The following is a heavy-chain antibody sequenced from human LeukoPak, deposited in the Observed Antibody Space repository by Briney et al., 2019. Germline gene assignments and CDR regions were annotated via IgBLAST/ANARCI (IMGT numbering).Heavy chain of an antibody. D-gene: IGHD2-21*02. CDR2: IYHSGST. Sequence: PSETLSLTCAVSGDSISSGGYSWSWIRQPPGKGLEWIGYIYHSGSTYYNPSLKSRVTISVDRSKNQFSLKLSSVTAADTAVYYCARGPYCGGDCFEGSFDYWGQGTLVTVSS. CDR3: ARGPYCGGDCFEGSFDY. V-gene: IGHV4-30-2*01. CDR1: GDSISSGGYS. J-gene: IGHJ4*02.